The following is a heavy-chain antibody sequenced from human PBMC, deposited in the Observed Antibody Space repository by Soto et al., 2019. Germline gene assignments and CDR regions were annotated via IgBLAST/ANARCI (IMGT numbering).Heavy chain of an antibody. V-gene: IGHV3-23*01. CDR3: GIWGPNRASQIGP. Sequence: EVQLLESGGGLVQPGGSLRLSCAASGFTFSNYALSWVHQPPGEGLEWVSAIDNGGVGTYYADSVKGRFTISRDNSKSPIFLQMNSPGAAGTGIYFFGIWGPNRASQIGPWGQGTLVIVSS. CDR2: IDNGGVGT. J-gene: IGHJ5*02. CDR1: GFTFSNYA. D-gene: IGHD3-16*01.